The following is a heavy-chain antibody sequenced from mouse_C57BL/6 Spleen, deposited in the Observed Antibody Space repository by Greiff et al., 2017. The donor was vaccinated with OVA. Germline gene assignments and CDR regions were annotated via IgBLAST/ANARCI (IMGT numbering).Heavy chain of an antibody. V-gene: IGHV1-69*01. CDR2: IDPSDSYT. CDR1: GYTFTSYW. J-gene: IGHJ1*03. Sequence: VQLQQPGAELVMPGASVKLSCKASGYTFTSYWMHWVKQRPGQGLEWIGEIDPSDSYTNYNQKFKGKSTLTVAKSSSTAYMQLSGLTSEDSAVYYCARGGDYYGDFDVWGTGTTVTVSS. CDR3: ARGGDYYGDFDV. D-gene: IGHD1-1*01.